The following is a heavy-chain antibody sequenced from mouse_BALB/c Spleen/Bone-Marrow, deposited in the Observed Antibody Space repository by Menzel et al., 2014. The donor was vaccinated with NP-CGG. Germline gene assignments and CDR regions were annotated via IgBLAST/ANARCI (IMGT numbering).Heavy chain of an antibody. D-gene: IGHD1-1*01. Sequence: VQLQQSGPKLVRPGTSVKVSCKASGYAFTDYLIEWLKQRPGQGLEWIGVLNPGSGGSHYNEKFKGKATLTADKSSSTAYMQLSSLTSDDSAVYFCARSTTVKDYFDYWGQGTTLTVSS. CDR1: GYAFTDYL. J-gene: IGHJ2*01. V-gene: IGHV1-54*01. CDR2: LNPGSGGS. CDR3: ARSTTVKDYFDY.